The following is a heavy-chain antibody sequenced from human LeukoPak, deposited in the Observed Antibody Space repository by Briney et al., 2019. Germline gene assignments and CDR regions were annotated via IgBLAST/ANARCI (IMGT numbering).Heavy chain of an antibody. CDR1: GFTFSSYW. D-gene: IGHD3-22*01. CDR3: ARASYYYDNSGYFDY. V-gene: IGHV3-7*04. Sequence: GGSLRLSCAASGFTFSSYWMSWVRQAPGKGLEWVANIKQDGSEKYYVDSVKGRFTISRDNAKNSLYLQMNSLRTEDTAVYYCARASYYYDNSGYFDYWGQGTLVTVSS. CDR2: IKQDGSEK. J-gene: IGHJ4*02.